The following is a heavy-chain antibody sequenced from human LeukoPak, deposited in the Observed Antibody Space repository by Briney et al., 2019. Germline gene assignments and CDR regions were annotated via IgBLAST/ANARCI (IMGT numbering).Heavy chain of an antibody. D-gene: IGHD6-19*01. Sequence: ASVKVSCKASGYTFTNFDINWVRQATGQGLEWMGWINPNSGGTNYAQKFQGWVTMTRDTSISTAYMELSRLRSDDTAVYYCARLGSSGWPDFDYWGQGTLVTVSS. CDR1: GYTFTNFD. CDR3: ARLGSSGWPDFDY. CDR2: INPNSGGT. V-gene: IGHV1-2*04. J-gene: IGHJ4*02.